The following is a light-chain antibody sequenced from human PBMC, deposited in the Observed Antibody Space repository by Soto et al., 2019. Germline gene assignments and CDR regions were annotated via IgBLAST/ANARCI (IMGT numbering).Light chain of an antibody. CDR2: EVN. Sequence: QSALTQPASVSGSPGQSITIACTGTSNDVGDYKYVSWYQHHPGKAPKLLIFEVNNRPSGVSYRFSGSKFGNTASLTISALQAEDEADYFCTSYATYSTLVFGGGTKLTVL. V-gene: IGLV2-14*01. CDR1: SNDVGDYKY. J-gene: IGLJ2*01. CDR3: TSYATYSTLV.